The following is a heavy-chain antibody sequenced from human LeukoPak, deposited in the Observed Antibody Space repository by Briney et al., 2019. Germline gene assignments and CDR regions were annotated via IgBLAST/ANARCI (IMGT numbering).Heavy chain of an antibody. CDR3: AREWGAAADY. J-gene: IGHJ4*02. D-gene: IGHD6-13*01. CDR1: GFTFLNYA. V-gene: IGHV3-30*04. CDR2: ISYDGNNS. Sequence: PGGSLRLSCVASGFTFLNYAVHWVRQAPGKGLEWVAVISYDGNNSYYADSVKGRFTLSRDNSKNTLYLQMNSLRPEDTAVYYCAREWGAAADYWGQGTLVTVSS.